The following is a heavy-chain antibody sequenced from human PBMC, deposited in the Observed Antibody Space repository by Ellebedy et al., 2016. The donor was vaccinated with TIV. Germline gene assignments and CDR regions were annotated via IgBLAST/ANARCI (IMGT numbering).Heavy chain of an antibody. J-gene: IGHJ4*02. CDR2: ISGSGGST. CDR3: AKDPGGNHVFDY. CDR1: GFTFSNAW. D-gene: IGHD4-23*01. V-gene: IGHV3-23*01. Sequence: GESLKISCAASGFTFSNAWMNWVRQAPGKGLEWVSAISGSGGSTYYADSVKGRFTISRDNSKNTLYLQMNSLRAEDTAVYYCAKDPGGNHVFDYWGQGTLVTVSS.